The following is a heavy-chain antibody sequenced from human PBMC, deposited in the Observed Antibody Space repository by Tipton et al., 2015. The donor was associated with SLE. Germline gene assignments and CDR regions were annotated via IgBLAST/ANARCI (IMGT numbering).Heavy chain of an antibody. Sequence: TLSLTCAVSGASISGSSWWSWVRQPPGKGLEWIGEICHSGSTTYTNYNPSLKRRVTISVDNSKNQFSLNLNSVTAADTAVYYCARVETTVSHPDYWCQGTLVTVSS. D-gene: IGHD4-17*01. V-gene: IGHV4-4*02. CDR1: GASISGSSW. J-gene: IGHJ4*02. CDR3: ARVETTVSHPDY. CDR2: ICHSGSTTYT.